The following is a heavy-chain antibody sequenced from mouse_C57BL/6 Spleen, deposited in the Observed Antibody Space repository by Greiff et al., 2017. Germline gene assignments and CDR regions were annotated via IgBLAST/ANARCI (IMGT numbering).Heavy chain of an antibody. V-gene: IGHV1-42*01. Sequence: EVQLQESGPELVKPGASVKISCKASGYSFTGYYMNWVKQSPEKSLEWIGEINPSTGGTTYNQKFKAKATLTVDKSSSTTYMQLKSLTSEDSAVYYCARGTRPSGIFAYWGQGTLVTVSA. CDR1: GYSFTGYY. J-gene: IGHJ3*01. CDR3: ARGTRPSGIFAY. D-gene: IGHD3-2*02. CDR2: INPSTGGT.